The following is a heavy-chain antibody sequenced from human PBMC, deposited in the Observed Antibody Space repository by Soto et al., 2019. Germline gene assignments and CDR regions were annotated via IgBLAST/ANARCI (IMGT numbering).Heavy chain of an antibody. CDR1: GFTFGDYA. V-gene: IGHV3-49*04. Sequence: PGGSLRLSCTASGFTFGDYAMSWVRQAPGKGLEWVGFIRSKAYGGTTEYAASVKGRFTISRDDSKSIAYLQMNSLKTEDTAVYYCTREDSGDDYYYYGMDVWGQGTTVTVSS. CDR2: IRSKAYGGTT. J-gene: IGHJ6*02. D-gene: IGHD1-26*01. CDR3: TREDSGDDYYYYGMDV.